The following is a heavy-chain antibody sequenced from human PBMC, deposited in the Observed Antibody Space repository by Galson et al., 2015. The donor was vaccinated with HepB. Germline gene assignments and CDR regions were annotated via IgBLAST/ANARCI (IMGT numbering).Heavy chain of an antibody. CDR3: SKTSYCDGGPCFSGYFDS. CDR1: GITFSTYV. Sequence: SLRLSCAAPGITFSTYVMSWVRQALGKGLEWVSSIVGGGESTFYADSVKGRFTSSRDNSRNTLYLQMNRLRADDTAIYYWSKTSYCDGGPCFSGYFDSWGQGTLVAVSS. CDR2: IVGGGEST. D-gene: IGHD2-21*01. V-gene: IGHV3-23*01. J-gene: IGHJ4*01.